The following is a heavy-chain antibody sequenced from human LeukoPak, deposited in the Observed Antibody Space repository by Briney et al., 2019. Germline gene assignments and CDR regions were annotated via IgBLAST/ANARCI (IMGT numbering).Heavy chain of an antibody. V-gene: IGHV1-69*05. Sequence: ASVKVSCKASGYTFTSYGISWVRQAPGQGLEWMGGIIPIFGTANYAQKFQGRVTITTDESTSTAYMELSSLRSEDTAVYYCARAIAVAGRDFGYWGQGTLVTVSS. J-gene: IGHJ4*02. CDR1: GYTFTSYG. CDR2: IIPIFGTA. CDR3: ARAIAVAGRDFGY. D-gene: IGHD6-19*01.